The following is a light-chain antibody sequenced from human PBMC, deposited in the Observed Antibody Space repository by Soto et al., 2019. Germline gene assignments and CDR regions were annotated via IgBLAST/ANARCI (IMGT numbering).Light chain of an antibody. J-gene: IGLJ1*01. CDR1: SSDVGAYDY. CDR2: EIN. CDR3: CSYAGSYTLYV. Sequence: QSALTQPPSASGSPGQSVTISCTGTSSDVGAYDYVSWYQQHPGKAPKLMIYEINKRPSGVPDRFSGSKSGSTASLTVSGLQAEDEADYYCCSYAGSYTLYVFGTGTKVTVL. V-gene: IGLV2-8*01.